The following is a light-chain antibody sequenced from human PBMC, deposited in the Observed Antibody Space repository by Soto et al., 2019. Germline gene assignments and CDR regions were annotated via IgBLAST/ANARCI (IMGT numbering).Light chain of an antibody. V-gene: IGKV3-15*01. CDR3: QQYNNWPLT. CDR2: GAS. Sequence: EIVMTQSPATLSASPGARATLSCRASQSVSSKLAWYQQKPGQAPRLLMYGASTRSTGTPARFSGSGSGTEFTLTISTLQSKDFAVYYCQQYNNWPLTFGGGTKVEIK. CDR1: QSVSSK. J-gene: IGKJ4*01.